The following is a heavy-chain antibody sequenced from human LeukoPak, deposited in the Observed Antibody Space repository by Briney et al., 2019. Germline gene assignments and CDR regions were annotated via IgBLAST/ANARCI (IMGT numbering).Heavy chain of an antibody. CDR2: ITSNGGST. Sequence: GGSLRLSCAASGFTFNIYTMHWVRQAPGKGLEYVSAITSNGGSTFYADSVKDRFTISRDNSKNTLYLQMGSLRAEDMAVYYCARDKAKPPGSIDYWGQGTLVTVSS. CDR1: GFTFNIYT. J-gene: IGHJ4*02. D-gene: IGHD3-10*01. V-gene: IGHV3-64*02. CDR3: ARDKAKPPGSIDY.